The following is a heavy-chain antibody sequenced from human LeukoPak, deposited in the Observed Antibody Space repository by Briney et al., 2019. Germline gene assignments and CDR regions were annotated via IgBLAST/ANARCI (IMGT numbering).Heavy chain of an antibody. J-gene: IGHJ3*01. CDR1: GYSSTSYC. Sequence: RGESLKISCKVSGYSSTSYCIGWVRHLPGRGLEWMGIIYPGGSGPTYSPSFQGQVTISVDKSINTAYLQWSSLQASDTAMYYCGMSGDRVPLQDDVFDVWGQGTMVTVST. CDR3: GMSGDRVPLQDDVFDV. CDR2: IYPGGSGP. V-gene: IGHV5-51*01. D-gene: IGHD1-26*01.